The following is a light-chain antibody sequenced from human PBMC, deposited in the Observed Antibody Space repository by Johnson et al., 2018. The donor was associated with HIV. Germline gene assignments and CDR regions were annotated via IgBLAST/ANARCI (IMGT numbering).Light chain of an antibody. CDR1: SSNIGNNY. J-gene: IGLJ1*01. CDR2: RNN. V-gene: IGLV1-47*01. Sequence: VLTQPPSVSAAPGQKVTISCSGSSSNIGNNYVSWYQQLPGTAPKLLIYRNNQRPSGVPDRISGSKSGTSASLAISGLQAEDEADYYCAAWDDSLNGSYVFGTGTKGTVL. CDR3: AAWDDSLNGSYV.